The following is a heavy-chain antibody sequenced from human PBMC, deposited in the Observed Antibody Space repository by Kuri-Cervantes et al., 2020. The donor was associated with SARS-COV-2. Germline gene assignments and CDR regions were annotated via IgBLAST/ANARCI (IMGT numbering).Heavy chain of an antibody. D-gene: IGHD1-26*01. J-gene: IGHJ3*01. Sequence: GGSLRLSCAVSGFTFSNYAMHWVRQAPGKGLEWVAVISDDGSNKFYADSVKGRFTISRDNSKNTLYLQMNSLRAEDTAVYCCARGCAWELLCAFDFWGQGTLVT. CDR1: GFTFSNYA. V-gene: IGHV3-30-3*01. CDR3: ARGCAWELLCAFDF. CDR2: ISDDGSNK.